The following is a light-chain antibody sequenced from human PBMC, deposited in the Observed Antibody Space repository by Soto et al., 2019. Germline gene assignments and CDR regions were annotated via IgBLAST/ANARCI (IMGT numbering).Light chain of an antibody. CDR3: QQYNNWPRT. Sequence: EIVLTQSPGTLSLSPGEGATLSCRATQSINRNYLVWYQQKPGQAPRLLIYGASTRDTGIPARFSGSGSGTEFTLTISSLQSGDFAVYYCQQYNNWPRTFGQGTKVDIK. CDR1: QSINRN. CDR2: GAS. V-gene: IGKV3-15*01. J-gene: IGKJ1*01.